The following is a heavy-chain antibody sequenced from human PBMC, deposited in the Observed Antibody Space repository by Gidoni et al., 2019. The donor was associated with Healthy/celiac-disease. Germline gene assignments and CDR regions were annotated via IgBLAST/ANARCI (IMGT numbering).Heavy chain of an antibody. J-gene: IGHJ2*01. CDR3: ARGGTRGLYWYFDL. V-gene: IGHV4-61*02. D-gene: IGHD1-1*01. Sequence: VQLQESGSGLAKPSQTLYLSCTFSRSLISSGSYYWSWNRQPAGKGLEWLGRIYTSGSTNYNPSLKSRVTISMDTSKNQFSLKLSSVTAADTAVYYCARGGTRGLYWYFDLWDRGTLVTVSS. CDR2: IYTSGST. CDR1: RSLISSGSYY.